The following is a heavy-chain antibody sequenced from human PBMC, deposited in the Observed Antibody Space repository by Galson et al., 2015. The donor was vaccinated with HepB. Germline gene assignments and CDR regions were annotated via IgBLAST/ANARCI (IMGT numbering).Heavy chain of an antibody. J-gene: IGHJ4*02. CDR3: ARNYYDSSGPIGVFDY. CDR2: TYYRSKWYN. CDR1: GDSVSSNSAA. V-gene: IGHV6-1*01. D-gene: IGHD3-22*01. Sequence: CAISGDSVSSNSAAWNWIRQSPSRGLEWLGRTYYRSKWYNDYAVSVKSRITINPDTSKNQFSLQLNSVTPEDTAVYYCARNYYDSSGPIGVFDYWGQGTLVTVSS.